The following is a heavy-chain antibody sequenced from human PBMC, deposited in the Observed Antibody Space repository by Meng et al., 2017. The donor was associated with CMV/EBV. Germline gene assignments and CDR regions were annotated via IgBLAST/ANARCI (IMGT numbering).Heavy chain of an antibody. V-gene: IGHV1-69*04. CDR3: ARRKSAYYYYGMDV. CDR1: GGTFSSYA. Sequence: SVKVSCKASGGTFSSYAISWVRQAPGQGLEWMGRIIPILGIANYAQKFQGRVTMTRNTSISTAYMELSSLRSEDTAVYYCARRKSAYYYYGMDVWGQGTTVTVSS. J-gene: IGHJ6*02. CDR2: IIPILGIA.